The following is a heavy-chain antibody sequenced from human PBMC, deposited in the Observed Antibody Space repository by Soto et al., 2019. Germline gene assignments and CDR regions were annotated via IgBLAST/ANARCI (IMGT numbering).Heavy chain of an antibody. CDR2: IWYDGSNK. D-gene: IGHD3-16*01. J-gene: IGHJ6*02. Sequence: PGGSLRLSCAASGFTFSSYGMHWVRQAPGKGLEWVAVIWYDGSNKYYADSVKGRFTISRDNSKNTLYLQMNSLRAEDSAVYYCARGEGLNYYYYGMDVWGQGTTVTVSS. CDR1: GFTFSSYG. CDR3: ARGEGLNYYYYGMDV. V-gene: IGHV3-33*01.